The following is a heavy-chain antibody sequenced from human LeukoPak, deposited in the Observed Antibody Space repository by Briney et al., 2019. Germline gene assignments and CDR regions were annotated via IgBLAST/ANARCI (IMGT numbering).Heavy chain of an antibody. CDR3: AKAELGYYYGSGSSYFDY. Sequence: GGSLRLSCAASGFTFSSCAMSWVRQAPGKGLEWVSAISGSGGSTYYADSVKGRFTISRDNSKNTLYLQMNSLRAEDTAVYYSAKAELGYYYGSGSSYFDYWGQGTLVTVSS. J-gene: IGHJ4*02. CDR1: GFTFSSCA. V-gene: IGHV3-23*01. D-gene: IGHD3-10*01. CDR2: ISGSGGST.